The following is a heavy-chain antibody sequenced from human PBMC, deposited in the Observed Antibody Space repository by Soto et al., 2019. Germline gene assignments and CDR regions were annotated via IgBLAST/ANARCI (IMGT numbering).Heavy chain of an antibody. J-gene: IGHJ3*01. CDR2: ISYDGSNA. V-gene: IGHV3-30*04. CDR1: GFSFSTYA. Sequence: GGSLRLSCTASGFSFSTYAMYWVRQAPGKGLEWVAIISYDGSNAQYADSVKGRFTVARDNTKNTLYLQMHSLTAEDTAVYYCARDGGGFGELLLNSYDAFDLWGQGKLVTVSS. D-gene: IGHD3-10*01. CDR3: ARDGGGFGELLLNSYDAFDL.